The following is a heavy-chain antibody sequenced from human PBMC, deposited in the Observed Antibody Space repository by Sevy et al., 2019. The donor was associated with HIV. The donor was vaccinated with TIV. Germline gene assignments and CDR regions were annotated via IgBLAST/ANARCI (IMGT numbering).Heavy chain of an antibody. Sequence: ASVKVSCKASGGTFTTSGISWVRQVPGQGLEWMGGIIPILGTTNYAQRFQYRVTITADESTKTAYMELSSLRSEATALYYCAGWEGNGWYYFDYWGQATSVTVSS. D-gene: IGHD6-19*01. V-gene: IGHV1-69*13. CDR1: GGTFTTSG. CDR2: IIPILGTT. J-gene: IGHJ4*02. CDR3: AGWEGNGWYYFDY.